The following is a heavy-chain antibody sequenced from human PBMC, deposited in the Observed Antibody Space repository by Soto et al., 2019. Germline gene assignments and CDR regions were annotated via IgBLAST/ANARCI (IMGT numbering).Heavy chain of an antibody. V-gene: IGHV3-23*01. D-gene: IGHD4-17*01. CDR3: AKDHYDYGDYGVGYFDY. CDR1: GFTFSSYA. J-gene: IGHJ4*02. Sequence: PGGSLRLSCAASGFTFSSYAMSWVRQAPGKGLEWVSAISGNGVSTYYADSVKGRFTISRDNSKNTLYLQMNSLRAEDTAVYYCAKDHYDYGDYGVGYFDYWGQGTLVTVSS. CDR2: ISGNGVST.